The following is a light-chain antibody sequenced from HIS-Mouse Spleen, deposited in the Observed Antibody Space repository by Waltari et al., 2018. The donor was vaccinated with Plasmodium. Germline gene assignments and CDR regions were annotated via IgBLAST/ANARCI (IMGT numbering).Light chain of an antibody. CDR1: QGISSY. CDR2: AAS. V-gene: IGKV1-9*01. Sequence: DIQLTQSTSFLSASVGDRVTITCRASQGISSYFAWYQPKPGKAPKLLIYAASTLQSGVPSSFSGSGSGTEFTLTISSLQPEDFATYYCQQLNSYPLTFGGGTKVEIK. CDR3: QQLNSYPLT. J-gene: IGKJ4*01.